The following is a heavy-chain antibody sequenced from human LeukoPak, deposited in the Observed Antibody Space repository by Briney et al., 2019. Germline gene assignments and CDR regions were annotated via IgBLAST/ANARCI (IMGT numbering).Heavy chain of an antibody. J-gene: IGHJ4*02. D-gene: IGHD3-9*01. Sequence: GGSLRLSCTASGFTFKNYAMSWVRQAPGKGLEWVSSIGFSSDRYYADAIKGRFTISRDNSKNVLYLEMNSLRVDDTAKYFCARKSSWLFERFDHWGPGVQVTVSS. CDR3: ARKSSWLFERFDH. V-gene: IGHV3-21*04. CDR2: SIGFSSDR. CDR1: GFTFKNYA.